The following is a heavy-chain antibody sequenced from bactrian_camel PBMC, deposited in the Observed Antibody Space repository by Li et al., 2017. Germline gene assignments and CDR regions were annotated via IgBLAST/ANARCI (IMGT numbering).Heavy chain of an antibody. J-gene: IGHJ4*01. Sequence: HVQLVESGGGSVQAGGSLNLSCVASGAIYRTTSMAWFRQYPGKEREGVAVIDSDGRASTIQSVKGRFTISHDTAGNTLYLQMTSLKPEDTAMYYCAAEPYTLVGGNWYLNPAGFTLWGQGTQVTVS. CDR2: IDSDGRA. CDR3: AAEPYTLVGGNWYLNPAGFTL. D-gene: IGHD6*01. CDR1: GAIYRTTS. V-gene: IGHV3S53*01.